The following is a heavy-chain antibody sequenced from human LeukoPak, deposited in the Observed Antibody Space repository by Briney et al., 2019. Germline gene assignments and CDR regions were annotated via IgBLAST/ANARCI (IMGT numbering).Heavy chain of an antibody. J-gene: IGHJ6*02. CDR2: IKQDGSEK. D-gene: IGHD6-19*01. V-gene: IGHV3-7*03. CDR1: GFTFSSYW. CDR3: ARDGWLFYYYYGMDV. Sequence: TGGSLRLSCAASGFTFSSYWMSWVRQAPGKGLEWVANIKQDGSEKYYVDSVKGRFTISRDNAKNSLYLQMNSPRAEDTAVYYCARDGWLFYYYYGMDVWGQGTTVTVSS.